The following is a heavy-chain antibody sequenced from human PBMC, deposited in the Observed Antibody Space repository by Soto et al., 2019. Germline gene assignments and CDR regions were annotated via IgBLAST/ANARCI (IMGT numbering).Heavy chain of an antibody. V-gene: IGHV1-2*02. J-gene: IGHJ4*02. CDR1: GYTFTGYY. CDR3: AGTSCSSATCPTTY. D-gene: IGHD2-2*01. Sequence: QVQLVQPGAEVKKPGASVKVSCKTSGYTFTGYYIYWIRQAPGQGLEWMGWINPHSGGTDSSQKFQGRVTMTRDTSISTAYKELSRLRSDDTAVYYCAGTSCSSATCPTTYWGQGSLVTVSS. CDR2: INPHSGGT.